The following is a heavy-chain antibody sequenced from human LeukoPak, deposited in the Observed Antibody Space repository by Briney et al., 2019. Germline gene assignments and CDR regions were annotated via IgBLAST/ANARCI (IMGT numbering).Heavy chain of an antibody. Sequence: PSETLSLTCTVSGGSISSYYWSWIRQPPGKGLEWIGYIYYSGSTNYNPSLKSRVTISVDTSKNQFSLKLSSVTAADTAVYYCARGATSFLFDYWGQGTLVTVSS. CDR1: GGSISSYY. D-gene: IGHD1-26*01. CDR3: ARGATSFLFDY. J-gene: IGHJ4*02. V-gene: IGHV4-59*01. CDR2: IYYSGST.